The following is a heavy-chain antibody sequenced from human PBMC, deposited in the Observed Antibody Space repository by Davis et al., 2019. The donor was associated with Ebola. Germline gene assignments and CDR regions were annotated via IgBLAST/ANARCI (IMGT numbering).Heavy chain of an antibody. Sequence: SVKVSCKASGGSFNNYAINWVRQAPGQGLEWMGRITPILGIPNYAQKFQGRVTITADKSTSTAYMELSGLRSDGTAVYFCARVIGDYAPADYWGQGTLVTVSS. CDR3: ARVIGDYAPADY. D-gene: IGHD4-17*01. J-gene: IGHJ4*02. CDR2: ITPILGIP. CDR1: GGSFNNYA. V-gene: IGHV1-69*04.